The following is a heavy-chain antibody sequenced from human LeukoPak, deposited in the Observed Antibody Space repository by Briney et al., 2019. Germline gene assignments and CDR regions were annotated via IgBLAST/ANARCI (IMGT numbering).Heavy chain of an antibody. D-gene: IGHD6-13*01. J-gene: IGHJ4*02. CDR1: GGSISSYY. CDR2: IHYSGST. Sequence: ETLSLTCTVSGGSISSYYWTWIRQPPGKGLEWIGYIHYSGSTNYNPSLKSRVTISVDTSKNQFSLKLSSVTAADTAVYYCARYNSSNWYVVDYWGQGTLVTVSS. V-gene: IGHV4-59*01. CDR3: ARYNSSNWYVVDY.